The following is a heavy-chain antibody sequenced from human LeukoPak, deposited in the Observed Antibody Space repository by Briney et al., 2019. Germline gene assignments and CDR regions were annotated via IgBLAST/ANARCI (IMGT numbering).Heavy chain of an antibody. CDR1: GFTFSSYG. D-gene: IGHD6-19*01. CDR2: IKQDGSEK. V-gene: IGHV3-7*03. CDR3: AKGSSSGRPYYFDY. Sequence: GGSLRLSCAASGFTFSSYGMHWVRQAPGKGLEWVANIKQDGSEKYYVDSVKGRFTISRDNAKNSLYLQMNSLRAEDTAVYYCAKGSSSGRPYYFDYWGQGALVTVSS. J-gene: IGHJ4*02.